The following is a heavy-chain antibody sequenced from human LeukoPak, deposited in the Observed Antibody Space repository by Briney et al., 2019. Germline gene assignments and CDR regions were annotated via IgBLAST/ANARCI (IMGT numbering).Heavy chain of an antibody. Sequence: ASVKVSCKASGGTFSSYAISWVRQGPGQGLEWMGWISAYNGNTDYVQKLQGRVTMTTDTFTSTAYMELRSPRSDDTAVYYCARDNDIAAAGTSHYFDYWGQGALVTVSS. V-gene: IGHV1-18*01. CDR1: GGTFSSYA. D-gene: IGHD6-13*01. CDR2: ISAYNGNT. CDR3: ARDNDIAAAGTSHYFDY. J-gene: IGHJ4*02.